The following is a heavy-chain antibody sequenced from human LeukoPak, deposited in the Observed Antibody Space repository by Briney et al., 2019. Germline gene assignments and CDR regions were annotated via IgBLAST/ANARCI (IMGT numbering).Heavy chain of an antibody. J-gene: IGHJ4*02. D-gene: IGHD5-24*01. CDR1: GFTVSGDY. CDR2: IRADAVTT. V-gene: IGHV3-23*01. Sequence: PGGSLRLSCAASGFTVSGDYMNWVRQAPGKGLEWVSGIRADAVTTYYADSVKGRFIISRDNSKNTVYLQMNSLSAEDAAVYYCVKDDGWVQYANWGQGTLVTVSA. CDR3: VKDDGWVQYAN.